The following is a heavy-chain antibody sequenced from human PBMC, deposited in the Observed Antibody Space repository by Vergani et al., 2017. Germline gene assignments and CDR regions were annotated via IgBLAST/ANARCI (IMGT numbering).Heavy chain of an antibody. CDR3: ATEVGSRSI. D-gene: IGHD1-26*01. J-gene: IGHJ3*02. CDR2: IIPMLQNG. V-gene: IGHV1-69*08. Sequence: QVQLIQSGAELKKPGSSVRVSCKTSGGTFRSHSISWVRQAPGQGLEWMGAIIPMLQNGNNAQRFRGRVTITADKSTGTVYMDLSSLTSEDTAVYYCATEVGSRSIWGQGTMVTVSS. CDR1: GGTFRSHS.